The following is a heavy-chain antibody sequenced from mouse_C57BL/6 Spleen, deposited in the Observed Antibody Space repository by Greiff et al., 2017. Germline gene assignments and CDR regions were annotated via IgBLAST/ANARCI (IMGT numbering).Heavy chain of an antibody. CDR3: ARAAGTYAMDY. V-gene: IGHV1-42*01. J-gene: IGHJ4*01. D-gene: IGHD4-1*01. CDR2: INPSTGGT. Sequence: EVKLVESGPELVKPGASVKISCKASGYSFTGYYMNWVKQSPEKSLEWIGEINPSTGGTTYNQKLKAKDTLTVDKSSSTAYMQLKSLTSEDSAVYYGARAAGTYAMDYWGQGTSVTVSS. CDR1: GYSFTGYY.